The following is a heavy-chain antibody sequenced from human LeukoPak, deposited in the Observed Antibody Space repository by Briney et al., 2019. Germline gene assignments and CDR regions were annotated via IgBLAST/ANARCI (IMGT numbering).Heavy chain of an antibody. CDR2: INPNSGGT. D-gene: IGHD2-2*01. CDR1: GYTFTCYY. Sequence: GASVKVSCKASGYTFTCYYMHWVRQAPGQGLEWMGWINPNSGGTNYAQKFQGRVTMTRDTSISTAYMELSRLRSDDTAVYYCARASTSCYLVCFDPWGQGALVTISS. CDR3: ARASTSCYLVCFDP. J-gene: IGHJ5*02. V-gene: IGHV1-2*02.